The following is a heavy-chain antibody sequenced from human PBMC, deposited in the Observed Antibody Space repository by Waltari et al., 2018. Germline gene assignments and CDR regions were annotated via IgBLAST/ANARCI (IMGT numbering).Heavy chain of an antibody. D-gene: IGHD2-15*01. J-gene: IGHJ4*02. Sequence: QVQLQQWGAGLLKPSETLSLTCAVYGGSFSGYYWSWIRQPPGKGLEWIGEINHSGSTNYNPSPKSRVTISVDTSKNQFSRKLSSVTAADTAVYYCASPIGYCSGGSCRGGDYWGQGTLVTVSS. CDR3: ASPIGYCSGGSCRGGDY. CDR2: INHSGST. V-gene: IGHV4-34*01. CDR1: GGSFSGYY.